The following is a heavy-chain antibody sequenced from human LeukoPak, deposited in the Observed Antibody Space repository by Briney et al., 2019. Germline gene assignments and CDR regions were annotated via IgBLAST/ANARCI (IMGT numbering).Heavy chain of an antibody. Sequence: GGSLRLSCAASGFTFSSYWMNWVRQAPGKGLEWVANIKLDGSEEYYVDSVKGRFTISRDNAKNSLYLQMDSLRAEDTAVYYCARYHTTVVTPGRWFDPWGQGTLVTVSS. J-gene: IGHJ5*02. D-gene: IGHD4-23*01. CDR1: GFTFSSYW. V-gene: IGHV3-7*01. CDR2: IKLDGSEE. CDR3: ARYHTTVVTPGRWFDP.